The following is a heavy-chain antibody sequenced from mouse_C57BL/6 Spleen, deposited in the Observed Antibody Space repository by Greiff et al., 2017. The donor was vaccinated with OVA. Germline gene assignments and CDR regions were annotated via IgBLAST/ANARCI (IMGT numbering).Heavy chain of an antibody. J-gene: IGHJ1*03. CDR3: ARPTVVATRDWYFDV. CDR1: GYTFTSYW. V-gene: IGHV1-7*01. D-gene: IGHD1-1*01. CDR2: INPSSGYT. Sequence: VQLQQSGAELAKPGASVKLSCKASGYTFTSYWMHWVKQRPGQGLEWIGYINPSSGYTKYNQKFKDKATLTADKSSSTAYRQLSSLTYEDAAVYYCARPTVVATRDWYFDVWGTGTTVTVSS.